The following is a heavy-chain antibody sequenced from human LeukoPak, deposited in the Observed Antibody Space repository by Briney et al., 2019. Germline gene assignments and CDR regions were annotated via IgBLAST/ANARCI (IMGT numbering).Heavy chain of an antibody. CDR3: ARVVRTIAVAGSQERVDY. V-gene: IGHV4-39*07. J-gene: IGHJ4*02. Sequence: SETLSLTCTVSGGSISSSSYYWGWIRQPPGKGLEWIGSIYYTGSTYYNPSLKSRVTMSVDTSKNQFSLKLTSVTAADTAVYYCARVVRTIAVAGSQERVDYWGQGTLVTVSS. CDR1: GGSISSSSYY. D-gene: IGHD6-19*01. CDR2: IYYTGST.